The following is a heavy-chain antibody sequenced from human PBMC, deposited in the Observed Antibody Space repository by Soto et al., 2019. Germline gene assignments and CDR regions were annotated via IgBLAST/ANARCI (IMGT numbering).Heavy chain of an antibody. CDR2: IYWDDDK. D-gene: IGHD2-15*01. CDR1: GFSLSTSGVG. CDR3: AHRPSYCSGVSCYSGFDY. Sequence: QITLKESGPTLVKPTQTLTLTCTFSGFSLSTSGVGVGWIRQPPGKALEWLALIYWDDDKRYSPSLKSRLTTPKDTSKNQVVLTMTNRDTVDTATYYCAHRPSYCSGVSCYSGFDYGGQGTLVTVSS. J-gene: IGHJ4*02. V-gene: IGHV2-5*02.